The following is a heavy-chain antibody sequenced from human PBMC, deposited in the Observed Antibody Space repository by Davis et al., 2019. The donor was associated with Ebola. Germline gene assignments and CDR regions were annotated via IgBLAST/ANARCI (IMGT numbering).Heavy chain of an antibody. V-gene: IGHV3-11*04. Sequence: GESLKIYCAASNFTFSDYYMSWIRQAPGKGPEWISYISNSGDRIYYADSVKGCFTISRDNAKASVFLQMNSLKAEDSAVYYCARAASPYYGLGSYYSDYWGQGTLVTASS. J-gene: IGHJ4*01. CDR2: ISNSGDRI. CDR1: NFTFSDYY. D-gene: IGHD3-10*01. CDR3: ARAASPYYGLGSYYSDY.